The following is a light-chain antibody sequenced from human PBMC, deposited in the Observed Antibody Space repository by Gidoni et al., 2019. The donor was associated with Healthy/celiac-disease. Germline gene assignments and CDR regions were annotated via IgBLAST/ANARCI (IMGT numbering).Light chain of an antibody. CDR3: QQYGSSPPNT. J-gene: IGKJ3*01. CDR1: QSVSSSY. V-gene: IGKV3-20*01. CDR2: GAS. Sequence: DIVLTQSPGTLSLSPGERATLSCRASQSVSSSYLAWYQQKPGQAPRLLIYGASSRATGIPDRFSGSGSGTDFTLTISRLEPEDFAVYYCQQYGSSPPNTFXPXTKVDIK.